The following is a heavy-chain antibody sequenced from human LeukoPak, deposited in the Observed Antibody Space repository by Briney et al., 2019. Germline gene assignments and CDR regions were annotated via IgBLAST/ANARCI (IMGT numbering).Heavy chain of an antibody. V-gene: IGHV3-7*05. D-gene: IGHD1-14*01. CDR2: IKQDGSDK. CDR3: AREFSWSGRDI. Sequence: PGGSLRLSCVASEFTYKYMSWVRQAPGKGLEWVANIKQDGSDKNYVDSVKGRFTISRDNTKNSVYLEMNSLKVEDTAVYYCAREFSWSGRDIWGQGTLVTVSS. CDR1: EFTYKY. J-gene: IGHJ1*01.